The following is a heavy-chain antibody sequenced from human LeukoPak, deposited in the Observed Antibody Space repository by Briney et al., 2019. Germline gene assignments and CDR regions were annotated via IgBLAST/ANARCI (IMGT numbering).Heavy chain of an antibody. CDR3: AREHTYYYDSSGYPYAFDI. CDR1: GFTFSSYG. CDR2: IWYDGSNK. V-gene: IGHV3-33*01. J-gene: IGHJ3*02. D-gene: IGHD3-22*01. Sequence: GGSLRLSCAASGFTFSSYGMHWVRRAPGKGLEWVAVIWYDGSNKYYADSVKGRFTISRDNSKNTLYLQMNSLRAEDTAVYYCAREHTYYYDSSGYPYAFDIWGQGTMVTVSS.